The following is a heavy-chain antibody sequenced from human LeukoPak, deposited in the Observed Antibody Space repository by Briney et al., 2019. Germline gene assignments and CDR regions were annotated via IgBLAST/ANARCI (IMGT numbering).Heavy chain of an antibody. CDR2: IYSGGST. J-gene: IGHJ4*02. CDR1: GFTVSSNY. Sequence: GGSLRLSCAASGFTVSSNYMSWVRQAPGKGLEWVSVIYSGGSTYYADSVKGRFTISRDNSKNTLYLQMTSLRAEDTAVYYCAREIILRPKTYYFDYWGQGTLVTVSS. CDR3: AREIILRPKTYYFDY. D-gene: IGHD3-3*01. V-gene: IGHV3-53*01.